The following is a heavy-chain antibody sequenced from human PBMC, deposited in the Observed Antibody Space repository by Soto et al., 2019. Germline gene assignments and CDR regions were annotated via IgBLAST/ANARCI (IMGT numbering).Heavy chain of an antibody. V-gene: IGHV3-11*05. CDR1: GFTFSDYY. Sequence: QVQLVESGGGLVKPGGSLRLSCAASGFTFSDYYMSWIRQAPGKGLEWVSYISSSSSYTNYADSVKGRFTISRDNAKNSLYLQMNSLRAEDTAVYYCARAAEYSGSPRGHDAFDIWGQGTMVTVSS. J-gene: IGHJ3*02. CDR3: ARAAEYSGSPRGHDAFDI. CDR2: ISSSSSYT. D-gene: IGHD1-26*01.